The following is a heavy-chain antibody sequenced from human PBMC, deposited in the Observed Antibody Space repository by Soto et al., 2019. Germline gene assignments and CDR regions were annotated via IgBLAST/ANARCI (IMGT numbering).Heavy chain of an antibody. CDR2: LIPILGLA. Sequence: QVQLVQSGAEVRKPGSSVKVSCQASGGTFSNSTVTWVRQAPGQGLEWMGRLIPILGLANYAQKFRGRLTITADKSPTTAYMELRSLRSEDTAIYYFARFKLGDDYWGQGTLVTVSS. CDR1: GGTFSNST. J-gene: IGHJ4*02. V-gene: IGHV1-69*02. CDR3: ARFKLGDDY. D-gene: IGHD5-12*01.